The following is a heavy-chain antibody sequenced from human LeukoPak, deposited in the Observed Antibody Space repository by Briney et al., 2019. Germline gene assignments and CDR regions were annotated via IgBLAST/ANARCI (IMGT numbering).Heavy chain of an antibody. CDR3: ARDVAMATPRFDP. D-gene: IGHD5-24*01. V-gene: IGHV1-2*02. Sequence: GASVKVSCKASGYTFTGYYMHWVRQAPGQGLEWMEWINPNSGGTNYAQKFQGRVTMTRDTSISTAYMELSRLRSDDTAVYYCARDVAMATPRFDPWGQGTLVTVSS. CDR1: GYTFTGYY. J-gene: IGHJ5*02. CDR2: INPNSGGT.